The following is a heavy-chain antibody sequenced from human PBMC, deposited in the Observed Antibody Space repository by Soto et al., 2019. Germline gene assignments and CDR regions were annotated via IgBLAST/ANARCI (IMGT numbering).Heavy chain of an antibody. CDR3: ARDRYYGDFDY. Sequence: GGSLRLSCAASGFIFSYSWMSWVRQAPGKGLEWVANIRRDGSEKDYADSVKGRFAISRDNAKNSLYLQMNSLRVDDTAVYYCARDRYYGDFDYWGQGTLVTVSS. CDR2: IRRDGSEK. CDR1: GFIFSYSW. J-gene: IGHJ4*02. D-gene: IGHD4-17*01. V-gene: IGHV3-7*01.